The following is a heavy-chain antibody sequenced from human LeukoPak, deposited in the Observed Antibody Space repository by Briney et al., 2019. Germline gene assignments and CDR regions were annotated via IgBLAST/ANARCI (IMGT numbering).Heavy chain of an antibody. CDR1: GVTVSSKY. CDR3: ARHPHYYDSSGYGY. Sequence: PGGSLRLSCAASGVTVSSKYMSWVRQAPGKGLEWVSVIYSGGSTYYADSVKGRFTISRDNSKNTLYLQMNSLRAEDTAVYYCARHPHYYDSSGYGYWGQGTLVTVSS. D-gene: IGHD3-22*01. J-gene: IGHJ4*02. V-gene: IGHV3-53*01. CDR2: IYSGGST.